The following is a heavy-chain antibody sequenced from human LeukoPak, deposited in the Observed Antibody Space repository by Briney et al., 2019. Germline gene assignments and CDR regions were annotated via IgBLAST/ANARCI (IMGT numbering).Heavy chain of an antibody. CDR1: GGSFSGYY. J-gene: IGHJ6*04. D-gene: IGHD2-15*01. CDR2: INHSRST. Sequence: PSETLSLTCAVYGGSFSGYYWSWIRQPPGKGLEWIGEINHSRSTNYNPSLKSRVTISVDTSKNQFSLKLSSVTAADTAVYYCARDPRYCSGGSCYASRKAPYGMDVWGKGTTVTVSS. V-gene: IGHV4-34*01. CDR3: ARDPRYCSGGSCYASRKAPYGMDV.